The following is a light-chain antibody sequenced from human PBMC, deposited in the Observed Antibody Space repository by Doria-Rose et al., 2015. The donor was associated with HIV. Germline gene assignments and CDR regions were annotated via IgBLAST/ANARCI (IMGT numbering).Light chain of an antibody. CDR2: GGS. Sequence: EIVLAQSPGTLSLSPGERATLSCRASQSFSSTYLAWYQQKPGQAPSLLIYGGSTRATGIPDRFSASGSGTDFTLTINRLEPEDFAPYYCHQYGTSWTFGQGTKVEI. CDR1: QSFSSTY. V-gene: IGKV3-20*01. J-gene: IGKJ1*01. CDR3: HQYGTSWT.